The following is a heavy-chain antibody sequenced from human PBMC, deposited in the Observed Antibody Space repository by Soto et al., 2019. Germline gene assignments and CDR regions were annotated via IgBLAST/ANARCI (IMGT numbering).Heavy chain of an antibody. J-gene: IGHJ4*02. Sequence: SCKGSVFTFSSFGMHWVRQAPGKGLEWVAVIWYDGSNKYYADSVKGRFTISRDNSKNTLYLQMNSLRADDTAMYYCASRSPALEYWGQGILVTVSS. CDR2: IWYDGSNK. CDR1: VFTFSSFG. V-gene: IGHV3-33*01. D-gene: IGHD2-2*01. CDR3: ASRSPALEY.